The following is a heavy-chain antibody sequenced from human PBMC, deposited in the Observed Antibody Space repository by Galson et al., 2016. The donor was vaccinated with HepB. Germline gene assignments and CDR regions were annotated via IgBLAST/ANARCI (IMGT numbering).Heavy chain of an antibody. D-gene: IGHD6-19*01. V-gene: IGHV1-46*01. CDR2: IHPSSGTT. CDR3: ARAAPGSSRTGWYRTGTNWVDP. Sequence: SVKVSCKASGYTFTSFYMHWVRQAPGQGLEWMGIIHPSSGTTTNAQKFQGRVTMTRDTSTTTVYMELSGLKSDDTAVYYCARAAPGSSRTGWYRTGTNWVDPWGQGTLVTVSS. J-gene: IGHJ5*02. CDR1: GYTFTSFY.